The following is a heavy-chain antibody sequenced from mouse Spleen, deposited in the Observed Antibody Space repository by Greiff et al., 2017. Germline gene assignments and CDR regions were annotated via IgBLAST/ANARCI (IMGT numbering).Heavy chain of an antibody. V-gene: IGHV5-17*01. J-gene: IGHJ2*01. CDR1: GFTFSDYG. D-gene: IGHD2-3*01. CDR3: ARSRIYDGYYANY. Sequence: EVKLVESGGGLVKPGGSLKLSCAASGFTFSDYGMHWVRQAPEKGLEWVAYISSGSSTIYYADTVKGRFTISRDNAKNTLFLQMTSLRSEDTAMYYCARSRIYDGYYANYWGQGTTLTVSS. CDR2: ISSGSSTI.